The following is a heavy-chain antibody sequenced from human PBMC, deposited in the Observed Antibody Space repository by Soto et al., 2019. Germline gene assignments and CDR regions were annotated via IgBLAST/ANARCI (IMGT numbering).Heavy chain of an antibody. CDR1: GGSFSGYY. J-gene: IGHJ3*02. V-gene: IGHV4-34*01. D-gene: IGHD3-10*01. CDR2: INYSGST. CDR3: ARTYGSGSRGTLDI. Sequence: QVQLQQWGAGLLKSSETLSLTCAVYGGSFSGYYWSWIRQPPGKGLEWIGEINYSGSTNYNPSLNSRVTISVDTTKNQLSLKLSSVNAADTAVYYCARTYGSGSRGTLDIWGQGTMVTVSS.